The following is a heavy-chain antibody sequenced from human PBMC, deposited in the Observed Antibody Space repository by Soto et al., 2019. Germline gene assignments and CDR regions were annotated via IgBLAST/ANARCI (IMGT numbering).Heavy chain of an antibody. D-gene: IGHD2-15*01. V-gene: IGHV3-30*18. CDR1: GFTFSNYG. Sequence: QVQLVESGGGVVQPGRSLRLSCAGSGFTFSNYGLHWVRQAPGKGPEWGAVISYDGSHKYYADSVKGRFTISRDNSNNMLYLQMDSLRAEDTAVYYCAKDGAPRYCGRSSCHPEGAYWGQGTLVTVSS. J-gene: IGHJ4*02. CDR2: ISYDGSHK. CDR3: AKDGAPRYCGRSSCHPEGAY.